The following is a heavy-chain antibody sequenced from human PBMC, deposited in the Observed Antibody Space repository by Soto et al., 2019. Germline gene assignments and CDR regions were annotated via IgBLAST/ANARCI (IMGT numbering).Heavy chain of an antibody. J-gene: IGHJ5*02. CDR3: ARVPPPVKSRRFDP. CDR1: GFTFSSYA. CDR2: ISYDGSNK. Sequence: QVQLVESGGGVVQPGRSLRLSCAASGFTFSSYAMHWVRQAPGKGLEWVAVISYDGSNKYYADSVKGRFTISRDNSKNTLYLQMNSLRAEDTAVYYCARVPPPVKSRRFDPWGQGTLVTVSS. D-gene: IGHD4-17*01. V-gene: IGHV3-30-3*01.